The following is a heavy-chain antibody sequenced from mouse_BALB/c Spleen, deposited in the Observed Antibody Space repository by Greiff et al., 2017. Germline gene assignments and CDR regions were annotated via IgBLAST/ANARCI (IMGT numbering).Heavy chain of an antibody. CDR1: GFSLTSYD. CDR2: IWTGGGT. V-gene: IGHV2-9-2*01. J-gene: IGHJ4*01. Sequence: VQLKESGPGLVAPSQSLSITCTVSGFSLTSYDISWIRQPPGKGLEWLGVIWTGGGTNYNSAFMSRLSISKDNSKSQVFLKMNSLQTDDTAIYYCVREGYAMDYWGQGTSVTVSS. CDR3: VREGYAMDY.